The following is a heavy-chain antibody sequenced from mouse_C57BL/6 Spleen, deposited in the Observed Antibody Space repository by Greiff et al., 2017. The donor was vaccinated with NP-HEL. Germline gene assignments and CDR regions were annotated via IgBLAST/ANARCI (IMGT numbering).Heavy chain of an antibody. Sequence: EVQLQQSGPELVKPGASVKISCKASGYTFTDYYMNWVKQSHGKSLEWIGDINPNNGGTSYNQKFKGKATLTVDKSSSTAYMELRSLTSEDSAVYYCARRYYYGQDYFDYWGQGTTLTVSS. V-gene: IGHV1-26*01. J-gene: IGHJ2*01. CDR3: ARRYYYGQDYFDY. CDR2: INPNNGGT. CDR1: GYTFTDYY. D-gene: IGHD1-1*01.